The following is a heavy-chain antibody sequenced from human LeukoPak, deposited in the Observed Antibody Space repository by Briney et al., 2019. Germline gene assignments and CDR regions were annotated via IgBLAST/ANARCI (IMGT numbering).Heavy chain of an antibody. D-gene: IGHD3-3*01. CDR1: GFTFSSYA. CDR3: TRDGIPETNWSGYYIDY. CDR2: IGSRTHGGTT. J-gene: IGHJ4*02. V-gene: IGHV3-49*04. Sequence: QTGGSLRLSCAASGFTFSSYAMSWVRQAPGKGLEWVGFIGSRTHGGTTEFAAPVKDRFSISRDDSKRIAYLQMNSLKTEDTAVYYCTRDGIPETNWSGYYIDYWGQGTLVTVSS.